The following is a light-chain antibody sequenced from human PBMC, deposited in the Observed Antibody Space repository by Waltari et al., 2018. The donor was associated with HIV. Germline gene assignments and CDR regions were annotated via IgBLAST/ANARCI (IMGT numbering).Light chain of an antibody. CDR3: SSYTSSSFVV. CDR2: EGR. CDR1: SSDVGGYNY. J-gene: IGLJ2*01. Sequence: QSALTQPASVSGSPGQSITISCTGTSSDVGGYNYVSWYQQHPGKAPKLMIYEGRNLPSGVSNRFSGSKSGNTASLTISGLQAEDEADYYCSSYTSSSFVVFGGGTKLTVL. V-gene: IGLV2-14*01.